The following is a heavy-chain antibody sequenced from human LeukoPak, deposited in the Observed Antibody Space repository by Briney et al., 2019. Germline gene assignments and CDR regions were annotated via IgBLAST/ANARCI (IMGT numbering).Heavy chain of an antibody. D-gene: IGHD5-12*01. CDR2: VSGSGGST. J-gene: IGHJ4*02. V-gene: IGHV3-23*01. CDR1: GFTFSSYA. CDR3: AKDLDIVATITGN. Sequence: PGRSLRLSCAASGFTFSSYAMSWVRQAPGKGLEWVSGVSGSGGSTYYADSVKGRFTIPRDNSKNTLYLQMNSLRAEDTAVYSCAKDLDIVATITGNWGQGTLVTVYS.